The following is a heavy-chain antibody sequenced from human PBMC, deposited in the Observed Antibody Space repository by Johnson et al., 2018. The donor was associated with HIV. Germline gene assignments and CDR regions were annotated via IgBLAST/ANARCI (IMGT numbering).Heavy chain of an antibody. V-gene: IGHV3-30*04. CDR3: AREGQEFNDAFDI. J-gene: IGHJ3*02. CDR2: ISYDVSNK. CDR1: GFAFSTYA. Sequence: QVQLVESGGGVVQPGRSLTLSCAPSGFAFSTYAMHWVRQAPGKGLEWVAVISYDVSNKYYADSVKGRFTISRDNSKNTLYLQMNSLRAEDTAVYYCAREGQEFNDAFDIWGQGTMVTVSS. D-gene: IGHD3-10*01.